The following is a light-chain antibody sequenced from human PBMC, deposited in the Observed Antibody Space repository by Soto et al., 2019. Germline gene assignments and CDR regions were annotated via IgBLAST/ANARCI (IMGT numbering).Light chain of an antibody. CDR2: SNN. J-gene: IGLJ3*02. CDR1: SSNIGSNT. Sequence: QLVLTQPPSASGTPWQRVTISCSGSSSNIGSNTVNWYQQLPGTAPKLLIYSNNQRPSGVPDRFSGSKSGTSASLAISGLQSEDEADYYCAAWDDSLNGWVFGGGTKLTVL. V-gene: IGLV1-44*01. CDR3: AAWDDSLNGWV.